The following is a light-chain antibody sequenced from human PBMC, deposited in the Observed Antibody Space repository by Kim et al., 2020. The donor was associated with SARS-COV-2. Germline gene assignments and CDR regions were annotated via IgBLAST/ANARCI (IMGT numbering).Light chain of an antibody. Sequence: GQKVTISCSGSDFSIRNNYVSWYQQLPGTAPKLLIYDTNKRPSGIPDRFSGAKSGTSATLAITGLQTGDEADYYCGTWDSSLSVVVFGGGTQLTVL. V-gene: IGLV1-51*01. CDR1: DFSIRNNY. J-gene: IGLJ2*01. CDR3: GTWDSSLSVVV. CDR2: DTN.